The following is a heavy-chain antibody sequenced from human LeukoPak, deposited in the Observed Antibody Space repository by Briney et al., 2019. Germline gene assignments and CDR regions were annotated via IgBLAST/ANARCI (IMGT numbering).Heavy chain of an antibody. Sequence: PSETLSLTCAVYGGSFSGYYWSWIRQPPGKGLEWIGEINHSGSTSYNPSLKSRVTISVDTSKNQFSLKLSSVTAADTAVYYCARLYNWNPYIDYWGQGTLVTVSS. D-gene: IGHD1-20*01. CDR3: ARLYNWNPYIDY. V-gene: IGHV4-34*01. J-gene: IGHJ4*02. CDR2: INHSGST. CDR1: GGSFSGYY.